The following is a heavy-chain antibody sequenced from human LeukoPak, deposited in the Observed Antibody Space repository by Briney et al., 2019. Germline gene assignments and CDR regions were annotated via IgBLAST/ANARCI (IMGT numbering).Heavy chain of an antibody. Sequence: PGGSLRLSCAASGFTFSSYRMIWVRQAPGKGLEWVSSISSSSSYIYYADSLKGRFTISRDNAKNSLYLQMNSLRAEDSAVYYCAREPGVHAFDIWGQGTMVTVSS. V-gene: IGHV3-21*01. CDR2: ISSSSSYI. CDR1: GFTFSSYR. CDR3: AREPGVHAFDI. D-gene: IGHD7-27*01. J-gene: IGHJ3*02.